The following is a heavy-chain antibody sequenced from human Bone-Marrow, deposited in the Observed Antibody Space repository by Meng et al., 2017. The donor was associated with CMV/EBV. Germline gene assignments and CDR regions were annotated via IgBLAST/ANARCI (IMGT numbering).Heavy chain of an antibody. CDR1: GFTFSDYY. D-gene: IGHD2-2*01. CDR3: ARDYCSSTSCYYFDY. V-gene: IGHV3-11*01. Sequence: ALGFTFSDYYMTWLRQAPGKGLEWVSYISSSGSTIYYADSVKGRFTISRDNAKNSLYLQMNSLRAEDTAVYYCARDYCSSTSCYYFDYWGQGTLVTVTS. CDR2: ISSSGSTI. J-gene: IGHJ4*02.